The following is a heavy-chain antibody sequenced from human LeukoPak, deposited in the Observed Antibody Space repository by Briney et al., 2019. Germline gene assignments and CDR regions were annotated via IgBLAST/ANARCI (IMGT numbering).Heavy chain of an antibody. V-gene: IGHV3-21*01. CDR2: ITGGGSYV. CDR1: GFTFSSYG. J-gene: IGHJ4*02. Sequence: GGSLRLSCAASGFTFSSYGMHWVRQAPGKGLEWVSSITGGGSYVYYADSVRGRFTISRDNAKNSLYLQMNSLRVEDTAVYYCAGSDYGGSPDSWGQGTLVTVSS. CDR3: AGSDYGGSPDS. D-gene: IGHD4-23*01.